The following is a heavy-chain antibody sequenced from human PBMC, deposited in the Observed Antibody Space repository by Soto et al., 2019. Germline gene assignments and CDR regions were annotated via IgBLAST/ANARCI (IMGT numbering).Heavy chain of an antibody. J-gene: IGHJ4*02. Sequence: PSETLSLTCTVSGGSISSGGYYWSWIRQHPGKGLEWIGYIYYSGSTYYNPSLKSRVTISVDTSKNQFSLKLSSVTAADTAVYYCARVSIESQQLSSYYFDYWGQGTLVTVSS. D-gene: IGHD6-13*01. CDR3: ARVSIESQQLSSYYFDY. CDR1: GGSISSGGYY. CDR2: IYYSGST. V-gene: IGHV4-31*03.